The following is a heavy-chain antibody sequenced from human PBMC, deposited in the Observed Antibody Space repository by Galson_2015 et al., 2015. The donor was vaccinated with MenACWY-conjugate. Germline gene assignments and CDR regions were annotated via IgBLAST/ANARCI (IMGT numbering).Heavy chain of an antibody. CDR1: GGTFSSYA. D-gene: IGHD2-8*01. J-gene: IGHJ5*02. V-gene: IGHV1-69*13. CDR3: ARVVIPINGGHNWFDP. Sequence: SVKVSCKASGGTFSSYAISWVRQAPGQGLEWMGGIIPIFGTANYAQKFQGRVTITADESTSTAYMELSSLRSEDTAVYYCARVVIPINGGHNWFDPWGQGTLVTVSS. CDR2: IIPIFGTA.